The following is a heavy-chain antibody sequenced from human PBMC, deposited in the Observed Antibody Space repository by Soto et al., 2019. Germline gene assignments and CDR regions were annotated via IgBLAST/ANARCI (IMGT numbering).Heavy chain of an antibody. V-gene: IGHV4-4*07. CDR3: ARVQGSGWYNWFDP. J-gene: IGHJ5*02. D-gene: IGHD6-19*01. CDR1: GGSISSYY. Sequence: SETLSLTCTVSGGSISSYYWSWIRQPAEKGLEWIGRIYTSGSTNYNPSLKSRVTMSVDTSKNQFSLKLSSVTAADTAVYYCARVQGSGWYNWFDPWGQGTLVTVSS. CDR2: IYTSGST.